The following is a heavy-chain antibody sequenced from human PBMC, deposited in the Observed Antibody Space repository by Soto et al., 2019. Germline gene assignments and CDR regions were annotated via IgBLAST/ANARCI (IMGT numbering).Heavy chain of an antibody. J-gene: IGHJ6*02. CDR2: INHSGTI. D-gene: IGHD2-21*02. Sequence: SETLSLTCAVYGGSFSGYYWTWIRQPPGKGLEWIGEINHSGTINFNPSLESRLTISLDTSKKHFSLKLSSVTDADTAAYYCARADRTLVTSYSLDVWGQGTTVTRLL. V-gene: IGHV4-34*01. CDR1: GGSFSGYY. CDR3: ARADRTLVTSYSLDV.